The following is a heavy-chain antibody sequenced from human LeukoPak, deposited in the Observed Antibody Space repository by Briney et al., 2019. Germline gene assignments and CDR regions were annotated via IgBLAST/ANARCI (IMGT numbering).Heavy chain of an antibody. Sequence: ASVKVSCKAPGYTFTSYDINWVRQATGQGLEWMGWMNPNSGNTGYAQKFQGRVTMTRNTSISTAYMELSSLGSEDTAVYYCARRSQAGGTGIGYWGQGTLVTVSS. CDR3: ARRSQAGGTGIGY. V-gene: IGHV1-8*01. D-gene: IGHD6-19*01. J-gene: IGHJ4*02. CDR1: GYTFTSYD. CDR2: MNPNSGNT.